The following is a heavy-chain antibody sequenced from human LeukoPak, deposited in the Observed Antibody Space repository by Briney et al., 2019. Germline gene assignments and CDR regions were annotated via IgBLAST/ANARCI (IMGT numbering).Heavy chain of an antibody. CDR2: IYYSGST. CDR3: ATRWGGYNLDYFDY. CDR1: GGSISSSSYY. J-gene: IGHJ4*02. D-gene: IGHD5-24*01. V-gene: IGHV4-39*01. Sequence: PSETLSLTCTVSGGSISSSSYYWNWIRQPPGKGLEWIGTIYYSGSTYYNPSLKSRVTISVDTSKNQLSLKLSSMTAADTAIYYCATRWGGYNLDYFDYWGQGTLVPVSS.